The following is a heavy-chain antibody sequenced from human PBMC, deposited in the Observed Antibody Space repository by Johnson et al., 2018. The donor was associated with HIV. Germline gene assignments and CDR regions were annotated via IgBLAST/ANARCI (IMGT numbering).Heavy chain of an antibody. Sequence: EVQLVESGGGVVRPGGSLRLSCAASGFTFDDYGMSWVRQAPGKGLEWVSGINWNGGSTDYGDSVKGRFTISRDNAKNSLYLQMNSLRDEDTALYYCAKVFKVRVAGAFDIWGQGTMVTVSS. CDR2: INWNGGST. CDR3: AKVFKVRVAGAFDI. V-gene: IGHV3-20*04. CDR1: GFTFDDYG. J-gene: IGHJ3*02. D-gene: IGHD6-19*01.